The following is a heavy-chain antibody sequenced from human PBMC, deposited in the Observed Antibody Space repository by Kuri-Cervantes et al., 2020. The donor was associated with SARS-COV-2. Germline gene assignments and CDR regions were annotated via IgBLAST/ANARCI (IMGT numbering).Heavy chain of an antibody. CDR2: VHGSGGA. CDR1: GVSFRSYY. J-gene: IGHJ4*02. D-gene: IGHD5-18*01. V-gene: IGHV4-34*01. Sequence: SETLSLTCTVSGVSFRSYYWSWIRQPPGKGLEWTGEVHGSGGATYNSSLKSRVTLSVDASKNQFSLRLTSVTAADTAVYYCGSPAGGYKSGFDSLGFWGQGTLVTVSS. CDR3: GSPAGGYKSGFDSLGF.